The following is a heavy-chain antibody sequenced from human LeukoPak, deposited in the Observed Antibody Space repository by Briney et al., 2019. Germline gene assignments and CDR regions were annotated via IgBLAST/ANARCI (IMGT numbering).Heavy chain of an antibody. CDR1: GYSFTSYW. CDR2: IYPGDSDT. CDR3: ARPYYYGSGSRGSHYYYYMDV. J-gene: IGHJ6*03. D-gene: IGHD3-10*01. Sequence: GESLKISCKGSGYSFTSYWIGWMRQMPGKGLEWMGIIYPGDSDTRYSPSFQGQVTISADKSISTAYLQWSSLKASDTAMYYCARPYYYGSGSRGSHYYYYMDVWGKGTTVTVSS. V-gene: IGHV5-51*01.